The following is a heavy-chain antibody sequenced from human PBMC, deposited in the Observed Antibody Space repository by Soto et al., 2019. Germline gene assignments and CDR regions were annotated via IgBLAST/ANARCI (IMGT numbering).Heavy chain of an antibody. V-gene: IGHV3-23*01. D-gene: IGHD2-15*01. J-gene: IGHJ6*02. CDR3: AKDHPPYCSGGSCYNRYSYGMDV. CDR2: ISGSGGST. CDR1: GFTFGTYA. Sequence: EVQLLESGGGLVQPGGSLRLSCAASGFTFGTYAMSWVRQAPGKGLEWVSGISGSGGSTYYADSVKGRFTISRDNSKNTLYLQMNSLRAEDTAVYYCAKDHPPYCSGGSCYNRYSYGMDVWGQGTTVTVSS.